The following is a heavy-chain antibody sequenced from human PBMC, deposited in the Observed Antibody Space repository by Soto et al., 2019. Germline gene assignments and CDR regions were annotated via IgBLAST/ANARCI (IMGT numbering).Heavy chain of an antibody. J-gene: IGHJ4*02. D-gene: IGHD1-26*01. CDR1: DGSFSGYY. CDR3: ARGQDSAKVGY. V-gene: IGHV4-34*01. Sequence: QVQLQQWGAGLLKPSETLSLTCAVYDGSFSGYYWSWLRQPPGKGLEWIGEIHPSGSTDYKSSLKSRVTMSLDTSKNQCSLNLSSVTAADTAVYYCARGQDSAKVGYWGQGTLVTVSS. CDR2: IHPSGST.